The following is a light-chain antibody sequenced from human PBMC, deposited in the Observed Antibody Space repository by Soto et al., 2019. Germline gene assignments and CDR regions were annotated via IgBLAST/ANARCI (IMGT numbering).Light chain of an antibody. V-gene: IGLV2-14*01. CDR3: CSYTTSNTRQIV. J-gene: IGLJ1*01. CDR2: DVS. CDR1: SSDVGGYND. Sequence: QSALTQPASVSGSPGQSITISCTGTSSDVGGYNDVSWYQQHPGKAPKFMIYDVSNRPSGVSNRFSGSKSGNTASLTISGLQAEDEADYYCCSYTTSNTRQIVFGTGTKLTV.